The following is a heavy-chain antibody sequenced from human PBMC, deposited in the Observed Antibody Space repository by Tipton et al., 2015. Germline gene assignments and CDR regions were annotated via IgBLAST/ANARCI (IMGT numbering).Heavy chain of an antibody. CDR3: ARSNDHYYDSSGFSLLAFDV. J-gene: IGHJ3*01. Sequence: SLRLSCAASGFTFDDYAMHWVRQAPGKGLEWVSGLSWKSDVMAYAASVKGRFTISRDNAKNSLYLQMTSLRPEDTAVYFCARSNDHYYDSSGFSLLAFDVWGLGTTVTVSP. V-gene: IGHV3-9*01. D-gene: IGHD3-22*01. CDR1: GFTFDDYA. CDR2: LSWKSDVM.